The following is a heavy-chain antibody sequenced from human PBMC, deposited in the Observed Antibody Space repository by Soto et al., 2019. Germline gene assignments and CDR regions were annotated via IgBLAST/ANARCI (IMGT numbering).Heavy chain of an antibody. CDR2: VSGSGGST. V-gene: IGHV3-23*01. D-gene: IGHD2-2*01. Sequence: GGSLRLSCAASGFTFSNYAMSWVRQAPGKGLEWVSAVSGSGGSTYYADSVKGRFTISRDNSKNTLYLQMNSLRAEDTAVYYCAKVLNFVAVHFYYYYGMAVWGQGTTDPVSS. CDR1: GFTFSNYA. CDR3: AKVLNFVAVHFYYYYGMAV. J-gene: IGHJ6*02.